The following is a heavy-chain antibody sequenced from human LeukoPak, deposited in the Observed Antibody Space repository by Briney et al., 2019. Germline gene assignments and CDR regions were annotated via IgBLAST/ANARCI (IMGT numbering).Heavy chain of an antibody. Sequence: ASVKVSCKASGYTFTGYYMHWVRQAPGQGLEWMGWINPNSGGTNYAQKFQDRVTMTRDTSISTAYMELSRLRSDDTAVYYCARIPQWLPDGDWFDPWGQGTLVTVSS. V-gene: IGHV1-2*02. CDR2: INPNSGGT. CDR3: ARIPQWLPDGDWFDP. J-gene: IGHJ5*02. D-gene: IGHD6-19*01. CDR1: GYTFTGYY.